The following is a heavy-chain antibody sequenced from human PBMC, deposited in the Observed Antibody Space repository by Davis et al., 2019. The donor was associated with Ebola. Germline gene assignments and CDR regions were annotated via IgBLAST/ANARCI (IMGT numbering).Heavy chain of an antibody. CDR3: ARDPGVGGQWLGN. J-gene: IGHJ4*02. V-gene: IGHV1-2*04. Sequence: AASVKVSCKASGYTFTGYYMHWVRQAPGQGLEWMGWINPNSGGTNYAQKFQGWVTMTRDTSISTAYMELSRLRSDDTAVYYCARDPGVGGQWLGNWGQGTLVTVSS. CDR1: GYTFTGYY. D-gene: IGHD6-19*01. CDR2: INPNSGGT.